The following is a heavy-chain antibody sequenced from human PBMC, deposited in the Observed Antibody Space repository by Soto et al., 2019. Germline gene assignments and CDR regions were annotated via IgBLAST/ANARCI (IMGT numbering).Heavy chain of an antibody. Sequence: PSETLSLTCAVSGASISDCDWWTWVRQPPGKGLEWIGEIHHSGATSHNSSVKSRVTISLDKSKNHLSLQLNSVTAADTAVYYCATRDYAASQYWGQGILVTVSS. V-gene: IGHV4-4*02. CDR2: IHHSGAT. D-gene: IGHD2-2*01. CDR1: GASISDCDW. J-gene: IGHJ4*02. CDR3: ATRDYAASQY.